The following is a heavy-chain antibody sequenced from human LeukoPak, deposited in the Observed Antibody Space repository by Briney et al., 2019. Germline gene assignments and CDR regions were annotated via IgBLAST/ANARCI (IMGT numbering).Heavy chain of an antibody. Sequence: GASVKVSCKASGYTFTGYYMHWVRQAPGQGLEWMGWINPKSGDTKNAQKFQGRVTMTRDTSISTAYMELSRLRSDDTAVYYCASALGDYADFFDYWGQGTLVTVSS. V-gene: IGHV1-2*02. CDR1: GYTFTGYY. CDR2: INPKSGDT. J-gene: IGHJ4*02. D-gene: IGHD3-16*01. CDR3: ASALGDYADFFDY.